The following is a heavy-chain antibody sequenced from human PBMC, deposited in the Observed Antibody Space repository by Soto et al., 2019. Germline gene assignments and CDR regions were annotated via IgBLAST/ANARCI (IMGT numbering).Heavy chain of an antibody. D-gene: IGHD3-3*01. V-gene: IGHV4-34*01. CDR2: INHSGST. CDR3: ARVSGANYDVWGGYSGFAYYGMDV. CDR1: GGSFSGHY. J-gene: IGHJ6*02. Sequence: QVQIQQWGAGLLKPSETLSLTCAVYGGSFSGHYWSWIRQPPGKGLEWIGEINHSGSTNYNPSLKSRGTISVDSFKKQFSLKLSSVTAADTAVYYCARVSGANYDVWGGYSGFAYYGMDVWGQGTTVTVSS.